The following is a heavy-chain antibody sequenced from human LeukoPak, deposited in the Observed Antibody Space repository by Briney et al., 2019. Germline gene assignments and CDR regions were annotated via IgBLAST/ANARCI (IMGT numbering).Heavy chain of an antibody. D-gene: IGHD4-11*01. V-gene: IGHV3-30-3*01. Sequence: GGSLRLSCAASIFTFSSYWMTWVRQAPGKGLEWVAVISYDGSNKYYADSVKGRFTISRDNSKNTLYLQMNSLRAEDTAVYYCARDSDYSNPLGDYYYYGMDVWGQGTTVTVSS. J-gene: IGHJ6*02. CDR2: ISYDGSNK. CDR3: ARDSDYSNPLGDYYYYGMDV. CDR1: IFTFSSYW.